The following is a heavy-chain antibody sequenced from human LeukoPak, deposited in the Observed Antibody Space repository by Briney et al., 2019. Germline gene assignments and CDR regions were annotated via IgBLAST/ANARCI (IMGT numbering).Heavy chain of an antibody. J-gene: IGHJ4*02. CDR3: ARGLSVVVAATPLGYFDY. V-gene: IGHV3-48*03. CDR1: GFTFSSYE. Sequence: GSLLLSCAASGFTFSSYEMNWVRQAPGKGLEWVSYISSSGSTIYYADSVKGRFTISRDNAKNSLYLQMNSLRAEDTAVYYCARGLSVVVAATPLGYFDYWGQGTLVTVSS. CDR2: ISSSGSTI. D-gene: IGHD2-15*01.